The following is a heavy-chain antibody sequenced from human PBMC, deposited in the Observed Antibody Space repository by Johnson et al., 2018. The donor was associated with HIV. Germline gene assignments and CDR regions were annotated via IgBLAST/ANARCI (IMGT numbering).Heavy chain of an antibody. CDR2: IIRDATTA. D-gene: IGHD3-16*01. J-gene: IGHJ3*02. Sequence: VQLVESGGALVQPGGSLRLSCAASGFTFSAYWMHWVRQAPGQGLVWVSRIIRDATTAIYADSVKGRCTISRDNAKNTLHLQMDSLRAEDTAVYYCTTGLMSAFDMWGQGTMVTVSS. V-gene: IGHV3-74*01. CDR3: TTGLMSAFDM. CDR1: GFTFSAYW.